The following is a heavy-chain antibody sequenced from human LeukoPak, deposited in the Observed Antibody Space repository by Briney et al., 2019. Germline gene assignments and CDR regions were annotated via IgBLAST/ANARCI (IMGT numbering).Heavy chain of an antibody. D-gene: IGHD3-10*01. CDR3: ARGRSPLSLWFGVPHFDY. V-gene: IGHV4-34*01. J-gene: IGHJ4*02. CDR1: GGSFSGYY. Sequence: AETLSLTCAVYGGSFSGYYWSRIRQPPGKGLEWIGEINHSGSTNYNPSLKSRVTISVDTSKNQFSLKLSSVTAADTAVYYCARGRSPLSLWFGVPHFDYWGQGTLVTVSS. CDR2: INHSGST.